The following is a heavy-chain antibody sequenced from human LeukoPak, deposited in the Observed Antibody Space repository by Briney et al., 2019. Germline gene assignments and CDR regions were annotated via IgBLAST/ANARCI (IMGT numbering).Heavy chain of an antibody. CDR1: GFTFSSYY. CDR3: AMGYRSAYSWDS. CDR2: IKGDETST. J-gene: IGHJ4*02. D-gene: IGHD5-18*01. Sequence: GGSLRLSCAASGFTFSSYYMFWVRQAPGKGLAWVSTIKGDETSTKYADSVRGRFTVSRDNARNTLYLQLNSLRAEDTAIYYCAMGYRSAYSWDSWGRGTLVTVSS. V-gene: IGHV3-74*03.